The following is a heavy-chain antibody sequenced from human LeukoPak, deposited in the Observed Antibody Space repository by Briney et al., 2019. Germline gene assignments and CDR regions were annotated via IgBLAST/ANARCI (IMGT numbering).Heavy chain of an antibody. CDR2: IIPIFGTA. V-gene: IGHV1-69*05. Sequence: ASVKVSCKASGGTFSSYAISWVRQAPGQGLEWMGGIIPIFGTANYAQKFQGRVTITTDESTSTVYMELSSLRSEDTAVYYCASHYYDSSGYYGDYWGQGTLVTVSS. CDR3: ASHYYDSSGYYGDY. D-gene: IGHD3-22*01. J-gene: IGHJ4*02. CDR1: GGTFSSYA.